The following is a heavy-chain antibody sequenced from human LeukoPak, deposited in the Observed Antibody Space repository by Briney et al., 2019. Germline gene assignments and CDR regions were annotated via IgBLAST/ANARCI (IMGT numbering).Heavy chain of an antibody. CDR3: ARGIAAAGHGMDV. D-gene: IGHD6-13*01. V-gene: IGHV3-21*01. J-gene: IGHJ6*02. CDR1: GLTFSGYI. CDR2: ISTSGTYI. Sequence: GGSLRLSCAAAGLTFSGYIMNWVRQGPGKGLEWGSSISTSGTYIDYADSVKVRFIISRDNSKNSLFLQMNSLRAEDTAVYSCARGIAAAGHGMDVWGQGTTVTVSS.